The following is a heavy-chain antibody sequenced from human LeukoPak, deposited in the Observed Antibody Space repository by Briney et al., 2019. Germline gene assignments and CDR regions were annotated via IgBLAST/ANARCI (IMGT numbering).Heavy chain of an antibody. CDR3: ARLSAWWILDY. J-gene: IGHJ4*02. CDR2: IIGSGRST. CDR1: GFTFSSYG. D-gene: IGHD2-8*02. Sequence: GGSLRLSCAASGFTFSSYGMSWVRQAPGKGLEWVSSIIGSGRSTYYADSVKGRFTISRDNAKNSLYLQMNSLRAEDTAVYYCARLSAWWILDYWGQGTLVTVSS. V-gene: IGHV3-23*01.